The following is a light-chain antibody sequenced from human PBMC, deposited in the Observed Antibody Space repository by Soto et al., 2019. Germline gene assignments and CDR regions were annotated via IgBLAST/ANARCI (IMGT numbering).Light chain of an antibody. CDR1: QYIGGY. Sequence: EIVLTQSPATLSLSPGERATLSCRASQYIGGYLAWYQLRPGQGPRLLIFDAASRATGIPDRVSGSGSGTDFTLTISRLEPEDFAVCYCQQRASWPLTFGGGTKVEIK. CDR3: QQRASWPLT. CDR2: DAA. J-gene: IGKJ4*01. V-gene: IGKV3-11*01.